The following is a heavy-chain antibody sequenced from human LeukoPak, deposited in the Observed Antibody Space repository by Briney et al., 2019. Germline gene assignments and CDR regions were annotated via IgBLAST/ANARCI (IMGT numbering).Heavy chain of an antibody. D-gene: IGHD3-16*02. CDR2: ITSSSSYI. V-gene: IGHV3-21*06. Sequence: GGSLRLSCAASGFTFSSYEMNWVRQAPGEGLEWVSSITSSSSYIYYADSVRGRFTISRDNAKSSLYLQMDSLRAEDTAVYYCARDMIRLGELSSDYWGQGTLVTVSS. CDR1: GFTFSSYE. CDR3: ARDMIRLGELSSDY. J-gene: IGHJ4*02.